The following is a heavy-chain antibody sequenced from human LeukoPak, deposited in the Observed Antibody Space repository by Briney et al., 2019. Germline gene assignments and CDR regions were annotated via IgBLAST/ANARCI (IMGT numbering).Heavy chain of an antibody. V-gene: IGHV3-15*01. Sequence: PGGSLRLSCAASGFSFSTYAMSWVRQAPGKGLEWVGRIKSKTDGGTTDYAAPVKGRFTISRDDSKNTLYLQMNSLKTEDTAVYYCTTGRTRAFGGVIVPFDYWGQGTLVTVSS. D-gene: IGHD3-16*02. CDR1: GFSFSTYA. CDR2: IKSKTDGGTT. CDR3: TTGRTRAFGGVIVPFDY. J-gene: IGHJ4*02.